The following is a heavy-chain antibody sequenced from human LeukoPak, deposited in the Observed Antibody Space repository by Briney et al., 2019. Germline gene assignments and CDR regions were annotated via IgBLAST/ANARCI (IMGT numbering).Heavy chain of an antibody. D-gene: IGHD6-6*01. Sequence: PGGSLRLSCAASGFTFSRYWMSWVRQAPGKGLEWVASINQDESAKFYADSVKGRFTISRDNSKNTLYLQMNSLRAEDTAVYYCARERAARFVRYMDVWGKGTTVTISS. CDR2: INQDESAK. CDR3: ARERAARFVRYMDV. J-gene: IGHJ6*03. V-gene: IGHV3-7*03. CDR1: GFTFSRYW.